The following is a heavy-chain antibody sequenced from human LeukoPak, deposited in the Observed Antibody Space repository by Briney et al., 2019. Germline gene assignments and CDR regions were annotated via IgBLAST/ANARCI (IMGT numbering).Heavy chain of an antibody. CDR2: INPNSGGT. J-gene: IGHJ4*02. V-gene: IGHV1-2*02. CDR1: GDTFTGYY. Sequence: ASVKVSCKASGDTFTGYYMHWVRQAPGQGLEWMGWINPNSGGTNYAQKFQGRDAMTRDTSISTAYMELSRLRSDDTAVYYCARDHGPYYFDYWGQGTLVTVSS. CDR3: ARDHGPYYFDY.